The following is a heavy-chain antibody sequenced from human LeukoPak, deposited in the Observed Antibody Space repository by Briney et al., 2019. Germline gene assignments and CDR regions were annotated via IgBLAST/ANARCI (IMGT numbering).Heavy chain of an antibody. Sequence: SVKVSCKASGFTFTSSAMQWVRQARGQRLEWIGWIVVGSGNTNYAQKFQERVTITRDMSTSTAYMELSSLRSEDTAVYCCAADPEYGDYYYYYGMDVWGQGTTVTVSS. J-gene: IGHJ6*02. D-gene: IGHD4-17*01. CDR3: AADPEYGDYYYYYGMDV. V-gene: IGHV1-58*02. CDR1: GFTFTSSA. CDR2: IVVGSGNT.